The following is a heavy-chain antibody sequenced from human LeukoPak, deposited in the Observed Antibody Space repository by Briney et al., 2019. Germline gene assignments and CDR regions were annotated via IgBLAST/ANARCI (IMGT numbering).Heavy chain of an antibody. CDR1: GGTFSSYT. V-gene: IGHV1-69*04. Sequence: SVKVSCKASGGTFSSYTISWVRQAPGQGLEWMGRIIPILDIANYAQRFQGRVTITADKSTSTAYMELSSLRSEDTAVYYCAREGPEYYDILTGYFSLNGMDVWGQGTTVTVSS. D-gene: IGHD3-9*01. J-gene: IGHJ6*02. CDR3: AREGPEYYDILTGYFSLNGMDV. CDR2: IIPILDIA.